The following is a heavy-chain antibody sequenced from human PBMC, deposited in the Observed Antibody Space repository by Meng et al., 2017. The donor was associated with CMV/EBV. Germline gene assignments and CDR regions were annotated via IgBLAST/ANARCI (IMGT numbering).Heavy chain of an antibody. CDR3: ARGVGATGKADY. CDR2: INHSGST. V-gene: IGHV4-34*01. Sequence: MQLQGWGAVPLKPSETLSLTCAVYGGSFSGYYWSWIRQPPGKGLEWIGEINHSGSTNYTPSLTSRVTISVDTSKNQFSLKLSSVTAADTAVYYCARGVGATGKADYWGQGTLVTVSS. J-gene: IGHJ4*02. CDR1: GGSFSGYY. D-gene: IGHD1-26*01.